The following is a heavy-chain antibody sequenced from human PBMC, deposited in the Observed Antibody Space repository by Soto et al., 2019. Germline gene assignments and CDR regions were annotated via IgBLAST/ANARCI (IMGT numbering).Heavy chain of an antibody. D-gene: IGHD2-2*01. J-gene: IGHJ3*02. CDR3: ARVKECSSTSCYARDAFAI. CDR1: GITFSDHY. V-gene: IGHV3-11*01. Sequence: QVQLVESGGGLVKPGGSLRLSCAASGITFSDHYMSWIRQAPGKGLQWVSYISSGGSAIYYSDSVKGRFTISRDNAKNSLYLQMNSLRAEDTAVYYCARVKECSSTSCYARDAFAIWGHGTMVTVS. CDR2: ISSGGSAI.